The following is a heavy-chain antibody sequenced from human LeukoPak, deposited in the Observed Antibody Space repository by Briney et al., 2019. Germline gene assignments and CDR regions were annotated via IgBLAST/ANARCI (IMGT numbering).Heavy chain of an antibody. CDR3: ARHSDITVADS. V-gene: IGHV5-51*01. CDR2: IFPDDSDT. D-gene: IGHD6-19*01. CDR1: GYSFTSYW. J-gene: IGHJ5*01. Sequence: GESLKISCKGSGYSFTSYWIAWVRQMPGKGLEWMGIIFPDDSDTRYSPSFQGLVTISADKSISTAYLQWNSLKASDTAMYYCARHSDITVADSWGQGTLVIVSS.